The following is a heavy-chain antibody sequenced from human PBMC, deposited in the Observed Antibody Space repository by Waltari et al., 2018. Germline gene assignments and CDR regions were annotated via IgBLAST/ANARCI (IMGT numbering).Heavy chain of an antibody. V-gene: IGHV3-21*01. CDR1: GFTFSIYS. J-gene: IGHJ4*02. D-gene: IGHD3-3*01. CDR3: ARGPDDFWSGYYGDY. CDR2: ISSSSSYI. Sequence: EVLLAESGGGLVKPGGSLRLSCAASGFTFSIYSMKWVRQAPGKGLEWVSSISSSSSYIYYADSVKGRFTISRDNTKNSLSLQMNSLRAEDTAVYYCARGPDDFWSGYYGDYWGQGTLVTVSS.